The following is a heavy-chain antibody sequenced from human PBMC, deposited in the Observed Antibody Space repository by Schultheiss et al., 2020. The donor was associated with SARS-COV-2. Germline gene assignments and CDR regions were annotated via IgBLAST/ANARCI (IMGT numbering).Heavy chain of an antibody. V-gene: IGHV3-21*01. CDR2: ISSSSSYI. J-gene: IGHJ5*02. CDR1: GFTFSSYS. Sequence: GGSLRLSCAASGFTFSSYSMNWVRQAPGKGLEWVSSISSSSSYIYYADSVKGRFTISRDSSKNTLYLQMNSLRAEDTAVYYCAKDSSGWYNWFDPWGQGTLVTVSS. D-gene: IGHD6-19*01. CDR3: AKDSSGWYNWFDP.